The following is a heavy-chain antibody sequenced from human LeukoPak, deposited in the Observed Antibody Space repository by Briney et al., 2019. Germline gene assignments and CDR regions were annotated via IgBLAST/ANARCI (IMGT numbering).Heavy chain of an antibody. J-gene: IGHJ6*03. V-gene: IGHV1-69*01. Sequence: SVKVSCKASGGTFSSYAISWVRQAPGHGLERMGGIIPIFGTANYAQKFQGRVTITADESTSTAYMELSSLRSEDTAVYYCARSRYYDFWSGYSPGENYMDVWGKGTTVTVSS. CDR1: GGTFSSYA. CDR2: IIPIFGTA. D-gene: IGHD3-3*01. CDR3: ARSRYYDFWSGYSPGENYMDV.